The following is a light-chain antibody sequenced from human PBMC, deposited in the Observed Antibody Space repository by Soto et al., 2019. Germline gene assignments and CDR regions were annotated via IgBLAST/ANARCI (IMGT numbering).Light chain of an antibody. CDR1: SSDVGGYNF. CDR3: SSYTSSSTVV. Sequence: SALAQPASVSGSPGQSITISCTGTSSDVGGYNFVSWYQHHPGKAPKLIIYEVINRPSGVSNRFSGSKSGNTASLTISGLQAEDEADYYCSSYTSSSTVVFGGGTKLTVL. J-gene: IGLJ2*01. V-gene: IGLV2-14*01. CDR2: EVI.